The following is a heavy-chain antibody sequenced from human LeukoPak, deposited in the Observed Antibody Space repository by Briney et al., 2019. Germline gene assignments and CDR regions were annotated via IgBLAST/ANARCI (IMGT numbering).Heavy chain of an antibody. Sequence: PGGSLRLSCAASGFTFSSYGMNWVRQAPGKGLEWVSATSGSGSSPNYSDSVKGRFTISRDNSKNTLYLQMNSLRAEDTALYYCAKTTGGNAYDYIHYWGQGTLVTVSS. CDR1: GFTFSSYG. CDR3: AKTTGGNAYDYIHY. D-gene: IGHD5-12*01. CDR2: TSGSGSSP. V-gene: IGHV3-23*01. J-gene: IGHJ4*02.